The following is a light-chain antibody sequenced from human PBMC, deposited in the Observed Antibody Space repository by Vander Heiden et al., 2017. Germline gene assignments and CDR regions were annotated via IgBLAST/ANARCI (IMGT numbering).Light chain of an antibody. CDR1: KLGDKY. CDR2: QDS. Sequence: SYELTQPPSVSVSPGQTASITCSGDKLGDKYACWYQQKPGQSPGLVIYQDSKRPSGIPERFSGSNSGNKANLTISGTQAMDEAYDYCPAWDSRTLVFGGGTKMTVL. CDR3: PAWDSRTLV. J-gene: IGLJ2*01. V-gene: IGLV3-1*01.